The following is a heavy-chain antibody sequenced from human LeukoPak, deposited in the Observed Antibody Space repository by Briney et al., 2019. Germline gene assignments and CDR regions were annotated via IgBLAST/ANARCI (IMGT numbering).Heavy chain of an antibody. V-gene: IGHV4-30-4*08. CDR2: IYYSGST. D-gene: IGHD2-2*01. CDR1: GGSISSGDYY. CDR3: AREVVVPAASDAFDI. J-gene: IGHJ3*02. Sequence: SETLSLXCTVSGGSISSGDYYWSWIRQPPGKGLEWIGYIYYSGSTYYNPSLKSRVTISVDTSKNQFSLKLSSVTAADTAVYYCAREVVVPAASDAFDIWGQGTMVTVSS.